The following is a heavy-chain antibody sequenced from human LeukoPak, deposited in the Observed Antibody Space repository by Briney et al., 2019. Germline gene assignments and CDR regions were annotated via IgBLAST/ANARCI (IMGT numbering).Heavy chain of an antibody. CDR2: IKQDGSVK. V-gene: IGHV3-7*01. J-gene: IGHJ4*02. D-gene: IGHD1-26*01. CDR3: ARPLFKWELAY. CDR1: GFTFSSYW. Sequence: GGSLRLSCAASGFTFSSYWMSWVRQAPGKGLEWVANIKQDGSVKYYVDSVKGRFTISRDNAKNSLYLQMNSLRAEDTAVYYCARPLFKWELAYWGQGTLVTVSS.